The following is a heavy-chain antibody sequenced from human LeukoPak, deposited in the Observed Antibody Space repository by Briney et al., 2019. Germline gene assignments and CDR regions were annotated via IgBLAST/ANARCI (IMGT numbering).Heavy chain of an antibody. CDR3: ARTYSGYDYGLPNFDY. Sequence: SETLSLTCTVSGGSISSSSYYWGWIRQPPGKGLEWIGSIYYSGSTYYNPSLKSRVTISVDTSKNQFSLKLSSVTAADTAVYYCARTYSGYDYGLPNFDYWGQGTLVTVSS. CDR2: IYYSGST. V-gene: IGHV4-39*01. J-gene: IGHJ4*02. D-gene: IGHD5-12*01. CDR1: GGSISSSSYY.